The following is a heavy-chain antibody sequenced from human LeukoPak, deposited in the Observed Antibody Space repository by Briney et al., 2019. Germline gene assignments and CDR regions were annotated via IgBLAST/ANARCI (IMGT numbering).Heavy chain of an antibody. CDR3: TTYGSGRKFDY. D-gene: IGHD3-10*01. CDR2: IKSKTDGGTT. J-gene: IGHJ4*02. Sequence: GGSLRLSCAASGFTFSSYWMHWVRQAPGKGLEWVGRIKSKTDGGTTDYAAPVKDRFTISRDDSKNTLYLQMNSLKTEDTAVYYCTTYGSGRKFDYWGQGILVTVSS. V-gene: IGHV3-15*01. CDR1: GFTFSSYW.